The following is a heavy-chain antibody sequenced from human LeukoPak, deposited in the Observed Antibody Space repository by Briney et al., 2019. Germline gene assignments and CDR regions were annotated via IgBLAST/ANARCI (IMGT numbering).Heavy chain of an antibody. J-gene: IGHJ4*02. CDR1: GGSFSGYY. Sequence: PSETLSLTCAVYGGSFSGYYWSWIRQPPGKGLEWIGELNHSGSTNYNPSLQSRVTISVDTSKNQFSLKLSSVTAADSAFYYCARVPGRPSAVFDYWGQGTLVTVSS. CDR2: LNHSGST. V-gene: IGHV4-34*01. CDR3: ARVPGRPSAVFDY.